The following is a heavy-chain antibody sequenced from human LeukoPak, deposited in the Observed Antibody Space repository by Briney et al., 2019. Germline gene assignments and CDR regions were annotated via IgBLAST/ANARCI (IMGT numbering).Heavy chain of an antibody. Sequence: GGSLRLSCAASGFTFSSYSMNWVRQAPGKGLEWVSSICSSSSYIYYADSVKGRFTISRDNAKNSLYLQMNSLRAEDTAVYYCARDQDEAAAFQAGFDPWGQGTLVTVSS. J-gene: IGHJ5*02. CDR2: ICSSSSYI. D-gene: IGHD6-13*01. CDR3: ARDQDEAAAFQAGFDP. CDR1: GFTFSSYS. V-gene: IGHV3-21*01.